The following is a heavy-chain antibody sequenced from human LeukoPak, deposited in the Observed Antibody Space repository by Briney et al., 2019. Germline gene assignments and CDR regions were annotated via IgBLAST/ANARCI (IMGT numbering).Heavy chain of an antibody. CDR2: VSYSGVT. Sequence: SETLSLTCSVSGSSVSSSSYYWGWIRQPPGKGLEWIGSVSYSGVTYNNPSLKSRVTVSVDTSKNQFSLKLSSVTAADTAVYYCARPREGNSYSYTWFDPWGQGTLVTVSS. V-gene: IGHV4-39*01. CDR1: GSSVSSSSYY. D-gene: IGHD3-16*01. CDR3: ARPREGNSYSYTWFDP. J-gene: IGHJ5*02.